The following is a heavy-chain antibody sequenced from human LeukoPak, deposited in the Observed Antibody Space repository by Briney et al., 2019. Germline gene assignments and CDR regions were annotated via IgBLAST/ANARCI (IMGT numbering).Heavy chain of an antibody. CDR2: IYYSGST. D-gene: IGHD1-26*01. CDR1: GGSISSSSYY. Sequence: SETLSLTCTVSGGSISSSSYYWGWIRQPPGKGLEWIGSIYYSGSTYYNPYLKSRVTISVDTSKNQFSLKLSSVTAADTAVYYCARGISGSYHRGSYYFDYWGQGTLVTVSS. J-gene: IGHJ4*02. V-gene: IGHV4-39*07. CDR3: ARGISGSYHRGSYYFDY.